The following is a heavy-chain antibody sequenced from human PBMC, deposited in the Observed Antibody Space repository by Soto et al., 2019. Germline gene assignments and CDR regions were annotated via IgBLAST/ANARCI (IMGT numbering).Heavy chain of an antibody. CDR3: TTAHPRGPDY. J-gene: IGHJ4*02. Sequence: VGSLRLSCATSGFTFINAWMNWFRQSPGKGLEWVGRIKSKTDGGTIDYPAPVKGRFTISRDDSRNTLYLQMNSLKTEDTAVYYCTTAHPRGPDYWGQGTLVTVSS. D-gene: IGHD5-12*01. V-gene: IGHV3-15*01. CDR1: GFTFINAW. CDR2: IKSKTDGGTI.